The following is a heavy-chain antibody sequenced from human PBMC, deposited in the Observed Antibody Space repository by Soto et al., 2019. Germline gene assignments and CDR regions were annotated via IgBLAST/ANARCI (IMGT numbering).Heavy chain of an antibody. CDR1: GYTFTSYY. CDR2: INPSGGST. Sequence: ASVKVSCKASGYTFTSYYMHWVRQAPGQGLEWMGIINPSGGSTIYAQKFQGRVTMTEDTSTDTAYMELSSLRSEDTAVYYCATVNCISTSCKYNWFDPWGQGTLVTVSS. J-gene: IGHJ5*02. CDR3: ATVNCISTSCKYNWFDP. D-gene: IGHD2-2*01. V-gene: IGHV1-46*01.